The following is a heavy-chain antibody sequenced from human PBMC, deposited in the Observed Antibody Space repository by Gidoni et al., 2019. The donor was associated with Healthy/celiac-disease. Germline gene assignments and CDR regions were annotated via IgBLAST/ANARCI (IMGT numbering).Heavy chain of an antibody. CDR1: GFTFRSYG. J-gene: IGHJ3*02. D-gene: IGHD3-10*01. V-gene: IGHV3-33*01. Sequence: QVQLVESGGGVVQPGRSLRLSCAASGFTFRSYGLHWVRQAPGKGLEWVAVIWYDGSNKYYADSVKGRFTISRDNSKNTLYLQMNSLRAEDTAVYYCARDTAWFGELLEEDDAFDIWGQGTMVTVSS. CDR2: IWYDGSNK. CDR3: ARDTAWFGELLEEDDAFDI.